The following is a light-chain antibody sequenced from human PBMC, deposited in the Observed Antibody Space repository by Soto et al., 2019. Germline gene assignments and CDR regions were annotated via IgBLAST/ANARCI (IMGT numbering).Light chain of an antibody. Sequence: DVVMTQSPLSLPVTLGQPASISCKSSQSPVYSDGITYLNWFQQRPGQSPRRLIYQVSNRDSGVLDRFSGSGSGTDFTLKISRVEAEDVGFYYCMQGAHWPWTFGQGTKVEIK. CDR3: MQGAHWPWT. CDR2: QVS. J-gene: IGKJ1*01. V-gene: IGKV2-30*01. CDR1: QSPVYSDGITY.